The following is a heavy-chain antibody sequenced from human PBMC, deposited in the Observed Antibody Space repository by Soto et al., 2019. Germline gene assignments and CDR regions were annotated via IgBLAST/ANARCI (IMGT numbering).Heavy chain of an antibody. CDR2: IKSKTDGGTT. CDR3: TTDRVVVTAITGDVVYYGMDV. J-gene: IGHJ6*02. CDR1: GFTFSNAW. V-gene: IGHV3-15*07. Sequence: GGSLRLSCAASGFTFSNAWMNWVRQAPGKGLEWVGRIKSKTDGGTTDYAAPVKGRFTISRDDSKNTLYLQMNSLKTEDTAVYYCTTDRVVVTAITGDVVYYGMDVWGQGTTVTVSS. D-gene: IGHD2-21*02.